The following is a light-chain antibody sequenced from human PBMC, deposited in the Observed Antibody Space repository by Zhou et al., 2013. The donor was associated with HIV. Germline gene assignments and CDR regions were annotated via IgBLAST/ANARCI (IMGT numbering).Light chain of an antibody. CDR3: QQYNTYPIT. CDR2: KAS. Sequence: DIQMTQSPSTLSASVRDRVTITCRASQTIDNWLAWYQQRPGKAPKLLIYKASNLESGVPLRFSGSRSGTEFALTISSLQPDDYGTYYCQQYNTYPITFGQGTRLDI. J-gene: IGKJ5*01. CDR1: QTIDNW. V-gene: IGKV1-5*03.